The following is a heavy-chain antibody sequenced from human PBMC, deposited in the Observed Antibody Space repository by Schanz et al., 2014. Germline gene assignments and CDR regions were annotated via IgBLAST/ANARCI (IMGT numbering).Heavy chain of an antibody. D-gene: IGHD1-26*01. J-gene: IGHJ4*02. CDR2: IWYDGNNK. CDR1: GFTFSSYG. V-gene: IGHV3-33*01. Sequence: QVQLVESGGDVVQPGRSLRLSCAASGFTFSSYGMHWVRQAPGKGLEWVAVIWYDGNNKYYADSVKGRFTISRDNSKNILYLHLNSLRAEDTAVYYCAREVGGSFGQHYWGQGALVTVSS. CDR3: AREVGGSFGQHY.